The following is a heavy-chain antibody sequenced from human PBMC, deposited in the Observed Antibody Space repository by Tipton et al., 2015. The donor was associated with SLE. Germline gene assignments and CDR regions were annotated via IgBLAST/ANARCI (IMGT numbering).Heavy chain of an antibody. D-gene: IGHD4-23*01. V-gene: IGHV3-21*03. CDR1: GFTFSSYS. CDR2: ISSSSSYI. CDR3: ASHGARGGNSADY. J-gene: IGHJ4*02. Sequence: SLRLSCAASGFTFSSYSMNWVRQAPGKGLEWVSSISSSSSYIYYADSVKGRFTISRDNAKNSLYLQMNSLRAEDTAVYYCASHGARGGNSADYWGQGTLVTVSS.